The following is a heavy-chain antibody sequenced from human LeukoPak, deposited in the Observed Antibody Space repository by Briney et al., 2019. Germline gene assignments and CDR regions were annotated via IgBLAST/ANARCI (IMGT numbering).Heavy chain of an antibody. V-gene: IGHV3-23*01. D-gene: IGHD1-26*01. J-gene: IGHJ4*02. CDR2: ISGSGGST. CDR1: GFTFSSYA. Sequence: PGGSLRLSCAASGFTFSSYAMSWVRQAPGKGLEWVSAISGSGGSTYYADSVKGRFTISRDNSKNTLYLQMNSLRAEDTAVYYCAKDELGSYYGGTMNWGQGTLVTVSS. CDR3: AKDELGSYYGGTMN.